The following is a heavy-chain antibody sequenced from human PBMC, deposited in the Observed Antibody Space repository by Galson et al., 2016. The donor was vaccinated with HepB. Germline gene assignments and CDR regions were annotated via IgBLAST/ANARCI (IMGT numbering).Heavy chain of an antibody. J-gene: IGHJ4*02. Sequence: SLRLSCAASGFTFGDYFMNWIRQAPGKGLEWVAYISSSGGTTYYSDSARGRFTISRDNANNSLYLQMNSLTASDTAVYYCATDGCTGGTCYDWGQGILVTVSS. CDR1: GFTFGDYF. CDR2: ISSSGGTT. CDR3: ATDGCTGGTCYD. D-gene: IGHD2-15*01. V-gene: IGHV3-11*01.